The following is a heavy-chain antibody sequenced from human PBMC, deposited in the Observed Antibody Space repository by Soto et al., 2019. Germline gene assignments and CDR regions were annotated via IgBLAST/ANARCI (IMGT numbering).Heavy chain of an antibody. D-gene: IGHD1-7*01. Sequence: PGGSLRLSCAASGFTFGSYAMSWVRQAPGKGLEWVSAISGSGGSTYCADSVKGRFTISRDNSKNTLYLQMNSLRAEDTAVYYCAKDLRTGTTTSDWGQGTLVTVSS. J-gene: IGHJ4*02. CDR1: GFTFGSYA. CDR3: AKDLRTGTTTSD. V-gene: IGHV3-23*01. CDR2: ISGSGGST.